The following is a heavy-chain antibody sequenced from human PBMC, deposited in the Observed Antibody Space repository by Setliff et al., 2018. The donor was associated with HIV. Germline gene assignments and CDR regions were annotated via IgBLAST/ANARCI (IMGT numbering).Heavy chain of an antibody. V-gene: IGHV1-46*01. J-gene: IGHJ6*03. CDR2: INPSGGST. D-gene: IGHD5-12*01. CDR3: ATNPEMATINYYYYYMGV. CDR1: GYSFTTYY. Sequence: ASVKVSCKTSGYSFTTYYMHWVRQAPGQGLEWMGIINPSGGSTSYAQKFQGRVTITADESTSTAYMELSSLRSEDTAVYYCATNPEMATINYYYYYMGVWGKGTTVTVSS.